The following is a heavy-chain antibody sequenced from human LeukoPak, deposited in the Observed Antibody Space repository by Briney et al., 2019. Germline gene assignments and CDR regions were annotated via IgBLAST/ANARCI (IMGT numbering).Heavy chain of an antibody. CDR3: ARWAGYCSITNCYTAFDY. Sequence: SVKVSCKASGGTFSNYAINWVRQAPGQGLEWMGGITPVFGTANYAQRFEGRVTITADESTSTAYMELSSLRAEDTAVYYCARWAGYCSITNCYTAFDYWGQGTLVTVSS. J-gene: IGHJ4*02. CDR2: ITPVFGTA. D-gene: IGHD2-2*02. V-gene: IGHV1-69*01. CDR1: GGTFSNYA.